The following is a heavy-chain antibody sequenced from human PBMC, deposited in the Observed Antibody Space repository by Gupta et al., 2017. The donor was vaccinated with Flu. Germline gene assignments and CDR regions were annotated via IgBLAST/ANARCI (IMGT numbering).Heavy chain of an antibody. CDR2: IWYDGSNK. V-gene: IGHV3-33*01. Sequence: QVQLVASGGGVVQPGRSLRRSCAASGFTFSSYGMHWVRQAPGKGLEGVAVIWYDGSNKYYADSVKGRFTIARDNSKNTLYLQMNSLRAEDTAVYYCARGDDSTNYYGMDVWGQGTTVTVSS. D-gene: IGHD3-22*01. CDR3: ARGDDSTNYYGMDV. CDR1: GFTFSSYG. J-gene: IGHJ6*02.